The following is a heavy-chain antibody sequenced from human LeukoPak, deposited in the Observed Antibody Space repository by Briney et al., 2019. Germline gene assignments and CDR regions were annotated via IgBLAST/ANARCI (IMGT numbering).Heavy chain of an antibody. V-gene: IGHV4-34*01. CDR1: GGSFSGYY. CDR2: INHSGST. Sequence: SETLSLTCAVYGGSFSGYYWSWIRQPPGKGLEWIGEINHSGSTNYNPSLKSRVTISVDTSRNQFSLKLSSGTAADTAVYYCARGRGQYYYDSSGYYATYYFDYWGQGTLVTVSS. J-gene: IGHJ4*02. D-gene: IGHD3-22*01. CDR3: ARGRGQYYYDSSGYYATYYFDY.